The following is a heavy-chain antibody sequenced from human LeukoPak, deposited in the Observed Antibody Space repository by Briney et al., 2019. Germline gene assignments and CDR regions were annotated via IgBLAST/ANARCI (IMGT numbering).Heavy chain of an antibody. J-gene: IGHJ5*02. CDR2: ISYDGSNK. V-gene: IGHV3-30-3*01. D-gene: IGHD3-10*01. CDR3: AKGESYYGSGSYYNRMYNWFDP. CDR1: GFTFSSYA. Sequence: GGSLRLSCAASGFTFSSYAMHWVRQAPGKGLEWVAVISYDGSNKYYADSVKGRFTISRDNSKNTLYLQMNSLRAEDTAVYYCAKGESYYGSGSYYNRMYNWFDPWGQGTLVTVSS.